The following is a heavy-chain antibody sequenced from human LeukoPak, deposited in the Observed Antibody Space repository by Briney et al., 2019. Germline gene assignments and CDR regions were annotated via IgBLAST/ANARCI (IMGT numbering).Heavy chain of an antibody. CDR1: GYTFTIYG. Sequence: ASVKVSCKASGYTFTIYGISWVRQAPGQGLEWMGWISAYNGNTNYAQKLQGRVTMTTDTSTSTAYMELRSLRSDDTAVYYCAREYRGDPKTDNWFDPWGQGTLVTVSS. CDR2: ISAYNGNT. D-gene: IGHD2-2*02. J-gene: IGHJ5*02. V-gene: IGHV1-18*01. CDR3: AREYRGDPKTDNWFDP.